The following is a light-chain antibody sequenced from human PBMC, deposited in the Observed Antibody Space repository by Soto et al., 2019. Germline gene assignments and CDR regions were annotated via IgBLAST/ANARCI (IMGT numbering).Light chain of an antibody. V-gene: IGLV2-8*01. J-gene: IGLJ3*02. CDR1: DSDVGGHSH. CDR2: EVS. CDR3: CSYVAGDSWV. Sequence: QSALTQPPSASGSPGQAVTISCTGSDSDVGGHSHVSWYQQHPGEAPKLMIYEVSNRPSGVPDRFSGSKSGNTASLTVSGLQADDEADYYCCSYVAGDSWVFGGGTKVTVL.